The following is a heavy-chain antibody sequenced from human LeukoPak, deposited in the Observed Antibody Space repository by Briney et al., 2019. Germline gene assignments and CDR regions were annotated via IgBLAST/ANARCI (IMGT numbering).Heavy chain of an antibody. CDR3: ARDQSRRFLEWLLGAPDAFDI. J-gene: IGHJ3*02. CDR1: GYTFTGYY. V-gene: IGHV1-2*02. CDR2: INPNSGGT. Sequence: GASVKVSCKASGYTFTGYYMHWVRQAPGQGLEWMGWINPNSGGTNYAQKFQGRVTMTRDTSISTAYMELSRLRSDDTAVYYCARDQSRRFLEWLLGAPDAFDIWGQGTMVTVSS. D-gene: IGHD3-3*01.